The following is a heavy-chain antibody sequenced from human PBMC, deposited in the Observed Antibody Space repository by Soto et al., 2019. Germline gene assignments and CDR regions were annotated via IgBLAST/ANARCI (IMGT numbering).Heavy chain of an antibody. CDR3: ASNSLVRGIV. V-gene: IGHV5-51*01. CDR2: IYPGDSNT. J-gene: IGHJ4*02. CDR1: GYSFISYW. D-gene: IGHD3-10*01. Sequence: GESLKISCQGSGYSFISYWIGWVRQMPGKGLEWMGIIYPGDSNTRYSPSFQGQVTISADKSISTAYLQWSSLKASDTAMYYCASNSLVRGIVWGQGTLVTVSS.